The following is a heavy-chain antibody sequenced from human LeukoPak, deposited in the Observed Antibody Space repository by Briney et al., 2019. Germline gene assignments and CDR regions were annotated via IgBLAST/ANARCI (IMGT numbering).Heavy chain of an antibody. J-gene: IGHJ4*02. CDR3: TTTTRGWYGVGDY. CDR1: GGSISSSSYY. V-gene: IGHV4-39*01. Sequence: PSETLSLTCTVSGGSISSSSYYWGWIRQPPGKGLEWIGSIYYSGSTYYNPSLKSRVTISVDTSKKQFSLKLTSVTAADTAVYYCTTTTRGWYGVGDYWGQGTLVTVSS. D-gene: IGHD6-19*01. CDR2: IYYSGST.